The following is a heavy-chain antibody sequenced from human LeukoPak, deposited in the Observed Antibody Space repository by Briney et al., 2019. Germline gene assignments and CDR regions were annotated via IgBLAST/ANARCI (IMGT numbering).Heavy chain of an antibody. J-gene: IGHJ6*02. Sequence: GASVKVSCKASGYTFTGYYMHWVRQAPGQGLEWMGWINPNSGGTNYAQKFQGRVTMTRDTSISTAYMELSRLRSDDTAVYYCAREMAYRSGYYSDYYYGMDVWGQGTTVTVSS. V-gene: IGHV1-2*02. CDR3: AREMAYRSGYYSDYYYGMDV. D-gene: IGHD3-22*01. CDR2: INPNSGGT. CDR1: GYTFTGYY.